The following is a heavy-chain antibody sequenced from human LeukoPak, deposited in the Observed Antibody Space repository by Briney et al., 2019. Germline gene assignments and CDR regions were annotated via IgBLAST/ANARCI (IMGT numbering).Heavy chain of an antibody. J-gene: IGHJ4*02. CDR1: GYTFNAYL. CDR2: MSSDGNAM. CDR3: VRESEYYFDHSASFDY. D-gene: IGHD3-22*01. Sequence: GGSLRLSCAASGYTFNAYLIHWIRQAPGKELERVAVMSSDGNAMFYADSVKGRFTISRDNSKNTLYLQMNSLRAEDTAVYYCVRESEYYFDHSASFDYWGQGTLVTVSS. V-gene: IGHV3-30-3*01.